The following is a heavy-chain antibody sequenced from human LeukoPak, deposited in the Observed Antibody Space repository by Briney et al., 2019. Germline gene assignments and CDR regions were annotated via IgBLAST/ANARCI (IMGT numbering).Heavy chain of an antibody. CDR1: GFTFSSYW. J-gene: IGHJ4*02. CDR3: ARQRMYSGSGTTYPYYDY. Sequence: GGSLRLSCAASGFTFSSYWTSWVRQSRGKGLEWVANIKPDGSEKYFMDSVKGRFTISRDNAKNALYLEMNSLRAEDTAECFCARQRMYSGSGTTYPYYDYWGQGTLVTVSS. CDR2: IKPDGSEK. V-gene: IGHV3-7*01. D-gene: IGHD3-10*01.